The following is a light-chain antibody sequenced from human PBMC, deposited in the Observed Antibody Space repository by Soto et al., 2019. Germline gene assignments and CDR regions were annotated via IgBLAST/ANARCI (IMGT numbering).Light chain of an antibody. V-gene: IGKV3-11*01. CDR3: QQRSNWPIT. J-gene: IGKJ5*01. Sequence: EIVLTQSPAPLSLSPGERATLSCRTSQSVSNYFAWYQQKPGRAPRLLIYDASNRATGIPARFIGSGSGTDFTLTISSLEPDDFAVYYWQQRSNWPITFGQGTRLEIK. CDR2: DAS. CDR1: QSVSNY.